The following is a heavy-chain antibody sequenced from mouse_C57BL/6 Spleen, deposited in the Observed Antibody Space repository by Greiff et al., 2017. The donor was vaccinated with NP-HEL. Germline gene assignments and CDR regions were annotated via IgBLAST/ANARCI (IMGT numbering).Heavy chain of an antibody. CDR2: IYPGDGDT. CDR3: ARKVYYYGSSYAMDY. J-gene: IGHJ4*01. CDR1: GYAFSSYW. V-gene: IGHV1-80*01. Sequence: QVQLQQSGAELVKPGASVKISCKASGYAFSSYWMNWVKQRPGKGLEWIGQIYPGDGDTNYNGKFKGKATLTADKSSSTAYMPLSSLTSEDSAVYFCARKVYYYGSSYAMDYWGQGTSVTVSS. D-gene: IGHD1-1*01.